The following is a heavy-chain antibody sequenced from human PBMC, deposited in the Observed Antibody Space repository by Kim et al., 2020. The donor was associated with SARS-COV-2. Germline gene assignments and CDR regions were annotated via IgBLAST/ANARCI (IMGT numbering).Heavy chain of an antibody. Sequence: GGSLRLSCAASGFTFGSYSMNWVRQAPGKGLEWVSSISSSSSYIYYADSVKGRFTISRDNAKNSLYLQMNSLRAEDTAVYYCARANIVATILDYYYYYGMDVWGQGTTVTVSS. D-gene: IGHD5-12*01. J-gene: IGHJ6*02. CDR1: GFTFGSYS. CDR2: ISSSSSYI. V-gene: IGHV3-21*01. CDR3: ARANIVATILDYYYYYGMDV.